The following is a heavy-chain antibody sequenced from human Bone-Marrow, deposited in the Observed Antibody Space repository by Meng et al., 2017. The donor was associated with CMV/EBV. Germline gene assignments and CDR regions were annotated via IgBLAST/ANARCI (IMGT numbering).Heavy chain of an antibody. CDR3: PRGGGGGYHFDY. J-gene: IGHJ4*01. D-gene: IGHD3-16*02. CDR2: IYYSGST. Sequence: SETLSLTCTVSGGAISSYYWSWIRQAPGEGLDWVGYIYYSGSTYYKPTLKSRVTMSLNASKRQFPLKLASVTAADTAVYYCPRGGGGGYHFDYWGRGTLVTVSS. CDR1: GGAISSYY. V-gene: IGHV4-59*01.